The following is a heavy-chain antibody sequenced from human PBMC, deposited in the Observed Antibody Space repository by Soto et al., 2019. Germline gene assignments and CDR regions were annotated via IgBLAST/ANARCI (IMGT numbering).Heavy chain of an antibody. J-gene: IGHJ4*02. V-gene: IGHV3-21*01. CDR1: GFTFSSYS. CDR2: ISSSSRYI. Sequence: EVQLVESGGGLVKPGGSLRLSCAASGFTFSSYSMNWVRQAPGKGLEWVSSISSSSRYIYYVDSVKGRFTISRDDAKNSLYLQMNSLRAAYTSVYYWARDGRYSYGHGYWCQGPLVTVSS. D-gene: IGHD5-18*01. CDR3: ARDGRYSYGHGY.